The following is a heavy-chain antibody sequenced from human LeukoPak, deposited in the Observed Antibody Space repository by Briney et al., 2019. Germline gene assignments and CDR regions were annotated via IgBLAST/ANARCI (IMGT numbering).Heavy chain of an antibody. CDR1: GGSISSGGYY. CDR3: ARAWSNWFDP. CDR2: IYDSGST. Sequence: SETLSLTCTVSGGSISSGGYYWSWIRQHPGKGLEWIGYIYDSGSTYYNPSLKSRVTISVDTSKNQFSLKLSSVTAADTAVYYCARAWSNWFDPWGQGTLVTVSS. V-gene: IGHV4-31*03. J-gene: IGHJ5*02.